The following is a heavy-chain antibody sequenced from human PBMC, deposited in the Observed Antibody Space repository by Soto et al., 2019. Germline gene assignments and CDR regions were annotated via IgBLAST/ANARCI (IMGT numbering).Heavy chain of an antibody. CDR3: AREYYDSSGYYFYFDY. J-gene: IGHJ4*02. V-gene: IGHV4-59*01. CDR1: GGSISSYD. D-gene: IGHD3-22*01. Sequence: SESLSLTCTVCGGSISSYDCSWIRQNPGKGLEWIGYTYYSGSTNYNPSLKSRVTISVDTSKNQFSLKLSSVTAADTAVYYCAREYYDSSGYYFYFDYWGQGTLVTVSS. CDR2: TYYSGST.